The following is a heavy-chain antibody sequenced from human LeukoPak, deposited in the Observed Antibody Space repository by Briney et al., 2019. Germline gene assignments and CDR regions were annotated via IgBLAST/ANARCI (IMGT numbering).Heavy chain of an antibody. J-gene: IGHJ4*02. V-gene: IGHV3-48*03. CDR3: ARDRGAVAGRLFDY. CDR1: GFTFSSYE. Sequence: GGSLRLSCAASGFTFSSYEMNWARQAPGKGLEWVSYISSSGSTIYYADAVKGRFSISRDNAKNSLYLQMNSLRAEDTALYYCARDRGAVAGRLFDYWGQGTLVTVSS. D-gene: IGHD6-19*01. CDR2: ISSSGSTI.